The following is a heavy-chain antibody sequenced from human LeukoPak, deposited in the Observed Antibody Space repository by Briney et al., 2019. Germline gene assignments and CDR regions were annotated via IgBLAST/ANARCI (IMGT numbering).Heavy chain of an antibody. Sequence: KPSETLSLTCTVSGGSISSYYWSWIRQPPGKGLEWIGYTHYSGCTNYNPSLKSRVTISVDTSKNQFSLKLRSVTAADTAVYYCVRGGGWDAWFDPWGQGTLVTVSS. CDR3: VRGGGWDAWFDP. CDR2: THYSGCT. J-gene: IGHJ5*02. V-gene: IGHV4-59*01. D-gene: IGHD6-19*01. CDR1: GGSISSYY.